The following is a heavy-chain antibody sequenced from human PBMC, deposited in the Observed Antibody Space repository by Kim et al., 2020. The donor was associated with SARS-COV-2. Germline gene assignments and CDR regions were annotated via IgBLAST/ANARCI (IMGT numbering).Heavy chain of an antibody. J-gene: IGHJ4*02. V-gene: IGHV4-34*01. CDR3: ASSSTGYSSGCPPKY. CDR2: INHSGST. D-gene: IGHD6-19*01. Sequence: SETLSLTCAVYGGSFSGYYWSWIRQPPGKGLEWIGEINHSGSTNYNPSLKSRVTISVDTSKNQFSLKLSSVTAADTAVYYCASSSTGYSSGCPPKYWGQGTLVTVSS. CDR1: GGSFSGYY.